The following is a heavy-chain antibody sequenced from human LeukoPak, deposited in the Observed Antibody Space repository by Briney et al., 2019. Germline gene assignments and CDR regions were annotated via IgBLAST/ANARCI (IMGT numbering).Heavy chain of an antibody. CDR1: VYTYSSYT. CDR3: AKDTKSRWNHYGPDDFDI. V-gene: IGHV3-23*01. CDR2: INGRGCRT. J-gene: IGHJ3*02. D-gene: IGHD1-1*01. Sequence: GGSLTLSCAASVYTYSSYTMSWVRQAPGKVLESVSDINGRGCRTYYARPVKARFPLSRNNSKKTLYLQINSLRADDTAVYYCAKDTKSRWNHYGPDDFDIWGHGTMFTVSS.